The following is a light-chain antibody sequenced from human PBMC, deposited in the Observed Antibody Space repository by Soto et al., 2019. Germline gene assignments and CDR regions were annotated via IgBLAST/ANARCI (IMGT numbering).Light chain of an antibody. CDR3: QQYGISPRT. J-gene: IGKJ1*01. V-gene: IGKV3-20*01. CDR2: GAS. CDR1: QSFRGNY. Sequence: EIVLTQSPGTLSLSPWERATLSCRASQSFRGNYLAWYQQKPGQAPRLLIYGASSRAAGIPDRFSGSGSGTDFTLTISRLEPDDIAVYYCQQYGISPRTFGQGTKVDIK.